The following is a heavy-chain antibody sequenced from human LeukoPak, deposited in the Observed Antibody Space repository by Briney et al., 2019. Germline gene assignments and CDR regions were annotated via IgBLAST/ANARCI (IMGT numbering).Heavy chain of an antibody. V-gene: IGHV3-21*01. D-gene: IGHD5-12*01. CDR3: ARGEDIVTTGHFDY. CDR2: ISSSSSYI. J-gene: IGHJ4*02. Sequence: PGGSLRLSCAASGFTFSSYSMNWVRQAPGKGLEWVSSISSSSSYIYYADSVKGRFTISRDNAKNSLYLQMNGLTAEDTGVYYCARGEDIVTTGHFDYWGQGTLVTVSS. CDR1: GFTFSSYS.